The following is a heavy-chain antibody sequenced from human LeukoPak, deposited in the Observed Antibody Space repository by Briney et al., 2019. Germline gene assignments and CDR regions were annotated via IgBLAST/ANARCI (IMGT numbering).Heavy chain of an antibody. D-gene: IGHD2-15*01. V-gene: IGHV4-4*07. J-gene: IGHJ4*02. CDR2: IKTGGRT. CDR1: GGSMSSYY. Sequence: SETLSLTCTVSGGSMSSYYWLWIRQTGGEGLEWIGRIKTGGRTNYNPSLKSRVTMSVDTSKRQFSLKVTSVTVADTAVYYCARDVPCSGGSCRIDNWGQGILVTVSS. CDR3: ARDVPCSGGSCRIDN.